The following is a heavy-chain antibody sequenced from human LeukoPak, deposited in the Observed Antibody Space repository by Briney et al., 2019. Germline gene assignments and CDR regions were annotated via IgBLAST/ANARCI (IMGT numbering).Heavy chain of an antibody. CDR1: GVSITTHY. D-gene: IGHD5-18*01. Sequence: SETLSLTCTVSGVSITTHYWSWLRQPPGKEQEWIAYMTDSETTKNNPSLKSRITLSADTSKNQFSLSLSSVTEADTAVYFCATIKSGYPFGYFDFWGQGILVTVSS. V-gene: IGHV4-59*11. J-gene: IGHJ4*02. CDR2: MTDSETT. CDR3: ATIKSGYPFGYFDF.